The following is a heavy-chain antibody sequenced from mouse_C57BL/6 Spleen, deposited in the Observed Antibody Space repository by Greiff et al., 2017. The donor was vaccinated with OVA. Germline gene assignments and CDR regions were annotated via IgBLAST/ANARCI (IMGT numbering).Heavy chain of an antibody. D-gene: IGHD2-5*01. Sequence: EVQLQQSGPELVKPGASVKISCKASGYSFTDYNMNWVKQSNGTSLEWIGVINPNYGTTSYNQKFKGKATLTVDQSSSTAYLQLNSLTSEDSAVYYCARGAYYSNSYAMDYWGQGTSVTVSS. J-gene: IGHJ4*01. CDR3: ARGAYYSNSYAMDY. CDR2: INPNYGTT. CDR1: GYSFTDYN. V-gene: IGHV1-39*01.